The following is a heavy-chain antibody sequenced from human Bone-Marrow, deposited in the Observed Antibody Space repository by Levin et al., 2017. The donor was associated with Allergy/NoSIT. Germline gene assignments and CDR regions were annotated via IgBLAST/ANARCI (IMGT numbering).Heavy chain of an antibody. D-gene: IGHD3-3*01. V-gene: IGHV3-74*01. Sequence: QSGGSLRLSCAASGFAFNTYWMHWVRQAPGKGLIWVSRIDSDGTTTNYADSVKGRFTVSRDNAKNTLVLQMNSLRVEDTAVYYCAREYYGFWTGYYYDSWGQGTLVTVSS. CDR1: GFAFNTYW. J-gene: IGHJ5*01. CDR2: IDSDGTTT. CDR3: AREYYGFWTGYYYDS.